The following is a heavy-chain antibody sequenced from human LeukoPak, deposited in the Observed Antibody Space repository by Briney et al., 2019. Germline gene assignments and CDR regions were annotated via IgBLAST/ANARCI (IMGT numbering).Heavy chain of an antibody. V-gene: IGHV4-34*01. Sequence: SETLSLTCAVYGGSFSGYYWSWIRQPPGKGLEWIGEINHSGSTNYNPSLKSRVTISVDTSKNQFSLKLSSVTAADTAVYYCARGPSSGTIVARDYWVQGTQVTVSS. J-gene: IGHJ4*02. CDR2: INHSGST. D-gene: IGHD2-15*01. CDR3: ARGPSSGTIVARDY. CDR1: GGSFSGYY.